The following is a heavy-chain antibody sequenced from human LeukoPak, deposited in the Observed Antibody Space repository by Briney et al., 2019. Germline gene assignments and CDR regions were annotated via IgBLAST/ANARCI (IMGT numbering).Heavy chain of an antibody. CDR3: ARVVMYYDYVWGSYRFNWFDP. CDR1: GFTFDDYG. J-gene: IGHJ5*02. CDR2: INWNGGST. V-gene: IGHV3-20*01. Sequence: PGGSLRLSCAASGFTFDDYGVSWVRQAPGKGLEWVSGINWNGGSTGYADSVKGRFTISRDNAKSSLYLQMNSLRAEDTALYDCARVVMYYDYVWGSYRFNWFDPWGQGTLVTVSS. D-gene: IGHD3-16*02.